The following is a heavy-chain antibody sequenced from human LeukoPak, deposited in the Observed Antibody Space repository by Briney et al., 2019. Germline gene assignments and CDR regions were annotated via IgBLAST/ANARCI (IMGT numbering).Heavy chain of an antibody. CDR2: ISAYNGNP. V-gene: IGHV1-18*04. CDR1: GYTFTSYG. Sequence: ASVKVSCKASGYTFTSYGISWVRQAPGQGLEWMGWISAYNGNPNYAQKLQGRVTMTTDTSTSTAYMELRSLRSDDTAVYYCARVVRGSDYYYYGMDVWGKGTTVTVSS. J-gene: IGHJ6*04. CDR3: ARVVRGSDYYYYGMDV. D-gene: IGHD3-10*01.